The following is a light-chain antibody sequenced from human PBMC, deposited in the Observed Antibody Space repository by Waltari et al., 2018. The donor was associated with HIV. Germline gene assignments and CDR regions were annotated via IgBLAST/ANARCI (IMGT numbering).Light chain of an antibody. V-gene: IGLV1-40*01. CDR1: SSNIGAGHD. J-gene: IGLJ2*01. Sequence: QAVLTQPPSVSGAPGQRVTISCTGSSSNIGAGHDLPWDQQLPGTAPKLLSYGDTHRPSGVPDRFAGSKSGTSASLAIAGLQTEDEAVFYCQSFDSSLSNLVVFGGGTKVTVL. CDR3: QSFDSSLSNLVV. CDR2: GDT.